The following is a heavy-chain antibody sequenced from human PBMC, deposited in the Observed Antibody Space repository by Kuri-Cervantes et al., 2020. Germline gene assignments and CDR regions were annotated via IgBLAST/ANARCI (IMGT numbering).Heavy chain of an antibody. CDR1: GFAFGGYA. D-gene: IGHD3-10*01. J-gene: IGHJ5*02. V-gene: IGHV3-30*18. CDR2: ISYDGSNK. CDR3: AKPHLSYGSGIFCWFDP. Sequence: GGSLRPSCAASGFAFGGYAMHWVRQAPGKGLEWVAVISYDGSNKYYADSVKGRFTISRDNSKNTLYLQMNSLRAEDTAVYYCAKPHLSYGSGIFCWFDPWGQGTLVTVSS.